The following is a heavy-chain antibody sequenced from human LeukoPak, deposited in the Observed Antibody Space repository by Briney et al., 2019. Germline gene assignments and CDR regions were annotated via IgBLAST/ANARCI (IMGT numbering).Heavy chain of an antibody. D-gene: IGHD3-22*01. V-gene: IGHV3-20*04. CDR3: ARGWNYDSSGYYSRLILDY. Sequence: GGSLRLSCAASGFTFSDYPMNWVRQTPGKGLEWVSGINWNGGSTGYADSVKGRFTISRDNAKNSLYLQMNSLRAEDTALYYCARGWNYDSSGYYSRLILDYWGQGTLVTVSS. CDR2: INWNGGST. CDR1: GFTFSDYP. J-gene: IGHJ4*02.